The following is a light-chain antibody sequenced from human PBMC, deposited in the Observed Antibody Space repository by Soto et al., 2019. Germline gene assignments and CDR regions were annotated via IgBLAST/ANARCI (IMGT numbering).Light chain of an antibody. CDR1: QSVSNF. V-gene: IGKV3-11*01. Sequence: IVLTQSPATLYLSPWERATLSCIASQSVSNFLAWYQQKPGQATSLLISDASNRATGIPCRLSGSGSGTDFSLSISCQEHEGFAIYYCLQIRNCPWTIGQGTKVKIK. CDR2: DAS. J-gene: IGKJ1*01. CDR3: LQIRNCPWT.